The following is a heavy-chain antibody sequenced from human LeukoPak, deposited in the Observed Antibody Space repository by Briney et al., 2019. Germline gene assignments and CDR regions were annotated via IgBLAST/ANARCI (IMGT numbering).Heavy chain of an antibody. D-gene: IGHD4-23*01. Sequence: GGSLRLSCAASGFTFSSYAVHWVRQAPGKGLEYVSAISSNGGSTYYANSVKGRFTISRDNSKNTLYLQMGSLRAEDMAVYYCAREGGGNSENYFDYWGQGTLVSLCS. CDR1: GFTFSSYA. CDR3: AREGGGNSENYFDY. CDR2: ISSNGGST. J-gene: IGHJ4*02. V-gene: IGHV3-64*01.